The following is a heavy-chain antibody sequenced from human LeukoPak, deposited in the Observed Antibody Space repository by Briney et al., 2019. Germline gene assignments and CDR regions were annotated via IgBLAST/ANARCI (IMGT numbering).Heavy chain of an antibody. CDR2: IIPILGIA. Sequence: SVKVSCKASGGTFSSYAISWVRQAPGQGLEWMGRIIPILGIANYAQKFQGRVTITADKSTSTAYMELSSLRSEDTAVYYCARVQLDYYYYYMDVWGKGTTVTVSS. CDR3: ARVQLDYYYYYMDV. V-gene: IGHV1-69*04. D-gene: IGHD1-1*01. CDR1: GGTFSSYA. J-gene: IGHJ6*03.